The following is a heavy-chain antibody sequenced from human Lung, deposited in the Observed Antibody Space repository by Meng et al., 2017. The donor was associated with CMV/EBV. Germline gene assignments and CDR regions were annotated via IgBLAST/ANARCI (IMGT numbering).Heavy chain of an antibody. V-gene: IGHV3-23*01. CDR1: GFTFSRHA. CDR2: IIGSGDTT. CDR3: ARDEGQFGGYGYGH. D-gene: IGHD5-12*01. Sequence: AFGFTFSRHAMRWVRQAPGKGLDWVSAIIGSGDTTYYADSVRGRFTISRDNSKNTLFLQMNSLRPEDTAVYYCARDEGQFGGYGYGHWGQGTLVTVSS. J-gene: IGHJ4*02.